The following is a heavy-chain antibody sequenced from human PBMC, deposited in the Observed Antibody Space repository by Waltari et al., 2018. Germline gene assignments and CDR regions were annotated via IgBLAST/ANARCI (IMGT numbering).Heavy chain of an antibody. D-gene: IGHD1-1*01. CDR3: AKGPQLD. CDR1: GYTFTDYY. CDR2: IDPEYGDT. J-gene: IGHJ4*02. Sequence: EVQLIQSGAEVRKPGPTVKISCKASGYTFTDYYIHWVQQAPGKGLEWMGRIDPEYGDTIYAEKFQDRLTMTADTSTDTAHMELSSLRSEDMATYYCAKGPQLDWGQGTLVTVSS. V-gene: IGHV1-69-2*01.